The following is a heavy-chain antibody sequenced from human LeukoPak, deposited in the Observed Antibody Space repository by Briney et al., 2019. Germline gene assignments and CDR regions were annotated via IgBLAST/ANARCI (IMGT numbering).Heavy chain of an antibody. V-gene: IGHV3-9*01. J-gene: IGHJ4*02. D-gene: IGHD3-10*01. CDR3: AKDLTMVRGVNFDY. CDR1: GFTFDDYA. Sequence: GGSLRLSCAASGFTFDDYAMHWVRQAPAKGLEWVSGISWNSGSIGYADSVKGRFTISRDNAKNSLYLQMKSLRAEDTALYYCAKDLTMVRGVNFDYWGQGTLVTVSS. CDR2: ISWNSGSI.